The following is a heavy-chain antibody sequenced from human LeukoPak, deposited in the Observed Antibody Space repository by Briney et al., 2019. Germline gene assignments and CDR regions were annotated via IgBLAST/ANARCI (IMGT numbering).Heavy chain of an antibody. V-gene: IGHV4-59*01. D-gene: IGHD1-26*01. CDR3: ARASGSPAADY. CDR2: IYYSGST. Sequence: SETLSLTCTVSGGSISSYYWSWIRQPPGKGLEWVGYIYYSGSTNYNPSLKSRVTISVDTSKNQFSLKLSSVTAADTAVYYCARASGSPAADYWGQGTLVTVSS. J-gene: IGHJ4*02. CDR1: GGSISSYY.